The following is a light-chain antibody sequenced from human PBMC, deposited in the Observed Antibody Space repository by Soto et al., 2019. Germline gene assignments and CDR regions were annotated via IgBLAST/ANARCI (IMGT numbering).Light chain of an antibody. CDR2: GAS. Sequence: IVLTHSPATLSLSPGERSTLSCRASQSVSSYLAWYQFKPGQAPRIIIFGASGRATGIPDRFSGSGSGTDFTLTISRLEPEDFAVYYCQQYGSLSWTFGQGTKVDIK. J-gene: IGKJ1*01. CDR1: QSVSSY. V-gene: IGKV3-20*01. CDR3: QQYGSLSWT.